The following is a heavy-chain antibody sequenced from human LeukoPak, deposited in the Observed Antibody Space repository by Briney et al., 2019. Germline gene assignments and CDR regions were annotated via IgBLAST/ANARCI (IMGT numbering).Heavy chain of an antibody. D-gene: IGHD1-26*01. CDR2: IYYSGST. CDR1: GGSISSYY. J-gene: IGHJ5*02. V-gene: IGHV4-59*08. CDR3: ARLRVGKDWFDP. Sequence: SETLSLTCTVSGGSISSYYWSWIRQPPGKGLEWIGYIYYSGSTNYNPSLKSRVTISVDTSKNQFSLKLSSVTAADTAVYYCARLRVGKDWFDPWGQGTLVTVSS.